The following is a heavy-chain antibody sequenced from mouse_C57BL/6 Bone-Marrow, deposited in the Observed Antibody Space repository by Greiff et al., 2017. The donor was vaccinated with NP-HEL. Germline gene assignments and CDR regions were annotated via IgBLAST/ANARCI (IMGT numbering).Heavy chain of an antibody. Sequence: EVQLVESGGDLVKPGGSLKLSCAASGFTFSSYGMSWVRQTPDKRLEWVATISSGGSYTYYPDSVKGRLTISRDNAKNTLYLQMSSLQSEDTAMYYCARRGYAWFSYWGQGTLVTVSA. J-gene: IGHJ3*01. V-gene: IGHV5-6*01. CDR1: GFTFSSYG. CDR3: ARRGYAWFSY. D-gene: IGHD2-2*01. CDR2: ISSGGSYT.